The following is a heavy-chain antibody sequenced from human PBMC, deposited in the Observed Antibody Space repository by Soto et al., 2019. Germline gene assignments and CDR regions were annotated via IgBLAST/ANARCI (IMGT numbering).Heavy chain of an antibody. J-gene: IGHJ4*02. CDR3: ARGRYGDY. CDR2: ISAHNGKT. D-gene: IGHD4-17*01. Sequence: QAHLEQSGPEVKKPGAAVMVSCKGSGYIFTSYGIAWVRQAPGQGLEWMGWISAHNGKTEYAQKFQGRVTVTRDTSTSTAYLELRSLRSDDTALYYCARGRYGDYWGQGALVTVSS. V-gene: IGHV1-18*01. CDR1: GYIFTSYG.